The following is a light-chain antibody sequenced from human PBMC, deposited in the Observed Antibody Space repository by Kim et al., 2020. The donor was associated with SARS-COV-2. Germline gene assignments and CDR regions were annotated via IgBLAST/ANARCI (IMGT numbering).Light chain of an antibody. CDR1: QSVLYSSNNKNY. CDR2: WAS. J-gene: IGKJ1*01. V-gene: IGKV4-1*01. Sequence: DIVMTQSPDSLAVSLGERATINCNSSQSVLYSSNNKNYLVWYQQKPGQPPKLLIYWASTRESGVPDRFSGSGSGTDFTLTISSLQAEDVAIYYCQQYYSAPVTFGQGTKVDIK. CDR3: QQYYSAPVT.